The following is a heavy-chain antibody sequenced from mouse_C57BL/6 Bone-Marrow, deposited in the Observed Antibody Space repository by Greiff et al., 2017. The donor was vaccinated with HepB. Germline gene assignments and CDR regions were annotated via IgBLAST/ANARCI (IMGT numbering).Heavy chain of an antibody. V-gene: IGHV1-50*01. CDR2: IDPSDSYT. D-gene: IGHD2-1*01. CDR1: GYTFTSYW. Sequence: QVQLQQSGAELVKPGASVKLSCKASGYTFTSYWMQWVKQRPGQGLEWIGEIDPSDSYTNYNQKFKGKATLTVDTSSSTAYMQLSSLTSEDSAVYYCARGDLLYYFDYWGQGTTLTVSS. CDR3: ARGDLLYYFDY. J-gene: IGHJ2*01.